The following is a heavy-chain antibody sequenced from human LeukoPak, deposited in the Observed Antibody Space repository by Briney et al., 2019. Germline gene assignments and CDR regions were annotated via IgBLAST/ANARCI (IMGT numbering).Heavy chain of an antibody. J-gene: IGHJ4*02. CDR1: GFTFSSFP. D-gene: IGHD3-3*01. CDR2: ISGSGSNT. V-gene: IGHV3-23*01. CDR3: AKVYDFWTGYPYFDC. Sequence: PGGSLRLSCAASGFTFSSFPMSWVRQAPGKGLEWVSTISGSGSNTFYADSVKGRFTISRDNSKNTPYLQMNSLRAEDTSVYYCAKVYDFWTGYPYFDCWGQGTLVTVSS.